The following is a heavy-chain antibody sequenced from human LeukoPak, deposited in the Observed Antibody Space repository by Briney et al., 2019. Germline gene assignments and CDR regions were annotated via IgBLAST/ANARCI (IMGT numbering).Heavy chain of an antibody. D-gene: IGHD4-17*01. J-gene: IGHJ4*02. V-gene: IGHV3-20*04. CDR1: GFTLDDYG. CDR2: INWNGGST. CDR3: ARARRSDSYGDRYYFDY. Sequence: GGSLRLSCAASGFTLDDYGMSWVRQAPGKGLEWVSGINWNGGSTGYADSVKGRFTISRDNAKNSLYLQMNSLRAEDTALYYCARARRSDSYGDRYYFDYWGQGTLVTVSS.